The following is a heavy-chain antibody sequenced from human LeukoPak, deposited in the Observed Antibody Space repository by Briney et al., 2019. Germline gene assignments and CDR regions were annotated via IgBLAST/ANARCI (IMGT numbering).Heavy chain of an antibody. CDR1: GRSFRGYY. J-gene: IGHJ5*02. CDR2: INHSGST. V-gene: IGHV4-34*01. D-gene: IGHD5-18*01. Sequence: SETLSLTCAVYGRSFRGYYWSWIRQPPGKGLEWIGEINHSGSTNYNPSLKSRVTISVDTSKNQFSLKLSSVTAADTAVYYCAPRPGTATETTMAHNWCDPWGQGTLVTVSS. CDR3: APRPGTATETTMAHNWCDP.